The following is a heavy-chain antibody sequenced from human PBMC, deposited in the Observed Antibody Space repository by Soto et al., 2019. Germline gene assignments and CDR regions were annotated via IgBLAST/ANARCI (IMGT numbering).Heavy chain of an antibody. J-gene: IGHJ1*01. D-gene: IGHD3-9*01. V-gene: IGHV4-31*02. Sequence: TVSAGTLRPCGYHGCWLRQQKKKGLEWIGYIYYSGSTYYNPSLKSRVTISVDTSKNQFSLKLSSVTAADTAVDYCVKVPPGYHALAYWGQVTWV. CDR3: VKVPPGYHALAY. CDR2: IYYSGST. CDR1: AGTLRPCGYH.